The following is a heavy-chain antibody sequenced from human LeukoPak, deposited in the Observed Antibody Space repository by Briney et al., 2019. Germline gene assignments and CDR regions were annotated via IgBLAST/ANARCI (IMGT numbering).Heavy chain of an antibody. D-gene: IGHD5/OR15-5a*01. CDR3: ARRMTVSATNWLDP. V-gene: IGHV4-38-2*02. CDR2: IFHSGST. J-gene: IGHJ5*02. CDR1: DYSISSGYY. Sequence: PSEPLSLTCTVSDYSISSGYYWDWIRQPPGKGLEWIGSIFHSGSTYYNPYLKSRVTISVDTSKNQFSLRLSSVTAADTAIYYCARRMTVSATNWLDPWGQGTLVTVSS.